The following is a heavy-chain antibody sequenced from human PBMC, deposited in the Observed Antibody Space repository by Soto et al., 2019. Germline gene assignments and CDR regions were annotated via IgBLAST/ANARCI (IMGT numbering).Heavy chain of an antibody. CDR2: IIPIFGTA. CDR3: ARDGTLFESNSYSYLY. D-gene: IGHD2-15*01. CDR1: GGTFRNYG. J-gene: IGHJ4*02. Sequence: QVQLVQSGAEVKKPGSSVKVSCKASGGTFRNYGISWVRQAPGQGLEWVGGIIPIFGTAKYAQKFQGRVTITADESTNTAYLELRSLRSEDTAVYYCARDGTLFESNSYSYLYWGKGTLVTVYS. V-gene: IGHV1-69*01.